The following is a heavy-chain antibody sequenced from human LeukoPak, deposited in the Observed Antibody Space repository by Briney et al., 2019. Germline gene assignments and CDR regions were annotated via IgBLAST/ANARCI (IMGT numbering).Heavy chain of an antibody. CDR3: AMGKFSGLQYYFDY. Sequence: SETLSLTCTVSGGSISSSNYYGGWIRQPPGKGLEWIGSVYYSGSTYYNPSLKSRVTVSVDTSKNQVSLKLNSVTAADTAVYYCAMGKFSGLQYYFDYWGQGTLVTVSS. D-gene: IGHD4-11*01. J-gene: IGHJ4*02. CDR2: VYYSGST. V-gene: IGHV4-39*01. CDR1: GGSISSSNYY.